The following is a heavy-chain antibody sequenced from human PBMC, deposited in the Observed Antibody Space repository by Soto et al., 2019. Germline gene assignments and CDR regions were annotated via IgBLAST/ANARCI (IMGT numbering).Heavy chain of an antibody. CDR1: GKSLSGYY. CDR3: ARHHVRGRTIAGAAEF. J-gene: IGHJ4*02. Sequence: QVQLQQWGAGLLKPSETLSLTCAVYGKSLSGYYWSWIRQPPGKALEWIGEINHSGNTNYNPSPKDRVTISVDTSKNQLFLNLSSVTAADTAMYYCARHHVRGRTIAGAAEFWGQGTLVTVSS. CDR2: INHSGNT. D-gene: IGHD1-26*01. V-gene: IGHV4-34*01.